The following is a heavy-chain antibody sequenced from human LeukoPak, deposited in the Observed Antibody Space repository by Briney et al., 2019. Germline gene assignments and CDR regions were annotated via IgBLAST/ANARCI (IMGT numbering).Heavy chain of an antibody. Sequence: PGGSLRLSCAASGFTFSSYGMHWVRQAPGKGLEWVAFIRYDGSNKYYADSVKGRFTISRDNSKNTLYLQMNSLRAEDTALYYCARFVRVGAVADAFDYWGQGTLVTVSS. D-gene: IGHD6-19*01. CDR3: ARFVRVGAVADAFDY. J-gene: IGHJ4*02. CDR1: GFTFSSYG. CDR2: IRYDGSNK. V-gene: IGHV3-30*02.